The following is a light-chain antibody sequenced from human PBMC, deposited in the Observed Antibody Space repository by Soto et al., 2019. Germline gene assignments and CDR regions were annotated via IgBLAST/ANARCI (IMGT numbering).Light chain of an antibody. CDR1: NSNIGARYD. V-gene: IGLV1-40*01. CDR3: QSYDSSLSVVV. CDR2: GNN. Sequence: QSVLTQPPSVSGAPGQRVTISCTGNNSNIGARYDVHWYQQLPGTAPKLLIYGNNHRPSGVPDRFSGSKSGTSASLAISGLQAEDEADYCCQSYDSSLSVVVFGGGTQLTVL. J-gene: IGLJ2*01.